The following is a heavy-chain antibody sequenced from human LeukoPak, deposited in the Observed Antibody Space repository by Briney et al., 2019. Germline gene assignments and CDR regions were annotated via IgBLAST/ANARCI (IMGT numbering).Heavy chain of an antibody. D-gene: IGHD3-16*01. J-gene: IGHJ3*02. CDR1: GFTFCSYW. CDR3: AKDRGRGWAAFDI. Sequence: GGSLRLSCAASGFTFCSYWMHWVRQAPGKGLVWVSRINSDGSSTSNADSVKGRFTISRDNAKNTLYLQMNSLRAEDTAVYYCAKDRGRGWAAFDIWGQGTMVTVSS. CDR2: INSDGSST. V-gene: IGHV3-74*01.